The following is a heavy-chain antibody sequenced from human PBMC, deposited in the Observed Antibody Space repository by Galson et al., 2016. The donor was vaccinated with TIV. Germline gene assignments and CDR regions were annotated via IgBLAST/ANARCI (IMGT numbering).Heavy chain of an antibody. J-gene: IGHJ4*02. Sequence: CAISGDSVSSNSAAWNWIRQSPSRGLEWLGRTYYRSKWYNDYALSVKSRITINPDTSKNQFSLQLTSVTPEDTAVYYCARATPSVFGVVMTLDYWGQGTLVTVSS. D-gene: IGHD3-3*01. V-gene: IGHV6-1*01. CDR1: GDSVSSNSAA. CDR3: ARATPSVFGVVMTLDY. CDR2: TYYRSKWYN.